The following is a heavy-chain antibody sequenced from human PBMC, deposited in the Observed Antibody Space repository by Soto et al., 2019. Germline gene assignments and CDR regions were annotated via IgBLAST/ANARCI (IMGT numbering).Heavy chain of an antibody. CDR1: GYTFISYG. D-gene: IGHD6-19*01. CDR3: ARDPVAGTYFDY. V-gene: IGHV1-18*01. J-gene: IGHJ4*02. Sequence: QVQLLQSGAELKKPVASVKVSCTASGYTFISYGISWVRQAPGQGLEWMGWINAFNGNTNYAQKLQGRVTMTRDTSTSTAYMELRSLRSDDTAVYYCARDPVAGTYFDYWGQGTRVTVSS. CDR2: INAFNGNT.